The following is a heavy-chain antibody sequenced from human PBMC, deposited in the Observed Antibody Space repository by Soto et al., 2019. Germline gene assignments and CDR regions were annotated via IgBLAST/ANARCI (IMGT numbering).Heavy chain of an antibody. J-gene: IGHJ1*01. CDR2: ISSRSSYI. Sequence: GGSLRLSCAASGFTFSTYSMNWVRQAPGKGLEWVSSISSRSSYIYYADSVKGRFTISRDNAKNSLYLQMNSLRDEDTAVYYCARAYYDYLSGAAEYFQYWGQGTLVT. CDR3: ARAYYDYLSGAAEYFQY. CDR1: GFTFSTYS. D-gene: IGHD3-3*01. V-gene: IGHV3-21*01.